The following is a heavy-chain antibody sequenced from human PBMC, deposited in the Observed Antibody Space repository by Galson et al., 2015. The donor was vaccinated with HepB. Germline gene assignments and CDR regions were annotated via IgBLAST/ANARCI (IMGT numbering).Heavy chain of an antibody. Sequence: ETLSLTCTVSGGSISSYYWSWIRQPPGKGLEWIGYIYYSGSTNYNPSLKSRVTISVDTSKNQFSLKLSSVTAADTAVYYCAREFRVSTVEKGARREPIWSWFDPWGQETLVTVSS. D-gene: IGHD3-10*01. V-gene: IGHV4-59*01. CDR1: GGSISSYY. CDR3: AREFRVSTVEKGARREPIWSWFDP. J-gene: IGHJ5*02. CDR2: IYYSGST.